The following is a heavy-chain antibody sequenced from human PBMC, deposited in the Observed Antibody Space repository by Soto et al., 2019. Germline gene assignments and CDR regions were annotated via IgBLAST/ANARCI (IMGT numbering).Heavy chain of an antibody. Sequence: PSETLSLTCPVSGDSISNTNWWSWVRQPPGKGLEWIGEIYHSGSTNYNPSLKSRVSISVDKSKNQFSLNLTSVTAADTAVYFCAKRSLRRLRFVETHWGQGTLVTVSS. CDR3: AKRSLRRLRFVETH. J-gene: IGHJ4*02. CDR2: IYHSGST. D-gene: IGHD3-3*01. CDR1: GDSISNTNW. V-gene: IGHV4-4*02.